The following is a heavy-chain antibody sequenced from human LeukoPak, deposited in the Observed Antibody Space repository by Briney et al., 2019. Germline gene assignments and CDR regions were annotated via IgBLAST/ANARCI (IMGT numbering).Heavy chain of an antibody. D-gene: IGHD5-24*01. CDR1: GGSISRYY. Sequence: PSETLSLTCTVSGGSISRYYWSWIRQPPGKGLEWIGYIYYSGSTNYNPSLKSRVTISVDTSKNQLSLKLSSVTAADTAVYYCARGESRDYWGQGTLVTVSS. CDR3: ARGESRDY. V-gene: IGHV4-59*01. CDR2: IYYSGST. J-gene: IGHJ4*02.